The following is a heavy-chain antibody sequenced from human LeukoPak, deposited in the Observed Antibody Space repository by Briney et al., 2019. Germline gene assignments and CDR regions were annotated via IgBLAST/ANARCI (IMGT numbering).Heavy chain of an antibody. CDR3: ARPRGCGSSRCNNFDY. V-gene: IGHV3-21*01. D-gene: IGHD2-2*01. J-gene: IGHJ4*02. CDR2: ISSSSSYI. Sequence: GGSLRLSCAASGFTFSNAWMSWVRQAPGKGLEWVSSISSSSSYIYYADSVKGLFTISRDNAKNSLYLQMDSLRAEDTAVYYCARPRGCGSSRCNNFDYWGQGTLVTVSS. CDR1: GFTFSNAW.